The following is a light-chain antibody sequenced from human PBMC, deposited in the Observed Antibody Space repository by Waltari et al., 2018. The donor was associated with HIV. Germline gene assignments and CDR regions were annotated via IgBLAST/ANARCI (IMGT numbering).Light chain of an antibody. Sequence: DIQMTQSPPSLSASVGDRVTISCQASQDINNYLNWYQQKPGRAPKVLIYHASNLEGGVSSRFSGSGSGTQFSLNINSLQPEDIATYYCQQYGSLPLTFGGGTKVEMK. CDR1: QDINNY. CDR3: QQYGSLPLT. CDR2: HAS. V-gene: IGKV1-33*01. J-gene: IGKJ4*01.